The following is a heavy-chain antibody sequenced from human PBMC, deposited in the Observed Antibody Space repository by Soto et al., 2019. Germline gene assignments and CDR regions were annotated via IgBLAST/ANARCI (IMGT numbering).Heavy chain of an antibody. CDR1: GFTFSIYW. D-gene: IGHD2-21*01. V-gene: IGHV3-74*01. Sequence: EVQLVESGGGLVQPGGSLRLSCAASGFTFSIYWMHWVRQAPGKGLVWVSRMNMDGSRTSYADFAKGRFTISRDDAKSTVYLQMSNLRAEDTAVYYCVRGDGDRYDGHGYLGRHWGQRTLVTVSS. CDR3: VRGDGDRYDGHGYLGRH. J-gene: IGHJ4*02. CDR2: MNMDGSRT.